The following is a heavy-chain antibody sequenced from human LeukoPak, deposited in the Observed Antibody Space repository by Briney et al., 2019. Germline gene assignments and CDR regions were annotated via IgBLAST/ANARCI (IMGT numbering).Heavy chain of an antibody. J-gene: IGHJ4*02. CDR3: ARAGLSYALGY. V-gene: IGHV4-59*01. CDR2: IYYSGST. Sequence: PSETLSLTCTVSGGSISSYYWSWIRQPPGEGLEWIGYIYYSGSTNYNPSLKSRVTISVDTSKNQFSLKLSSVTTADTAVYYCARAGLSYALGYWGQGTLVTVSS. CDR1: GGSISSYY. D-gene: IGHD2-2*01.